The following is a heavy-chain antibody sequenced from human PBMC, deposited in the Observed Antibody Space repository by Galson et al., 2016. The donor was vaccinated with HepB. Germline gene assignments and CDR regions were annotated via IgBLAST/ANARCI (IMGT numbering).Heavy chain of an antibody. CDR2: ISFAGSYK. J-gene: IGHJ4*02. Sequence: SLSLSCAASGFSFSRYAMSWVRQAPGKGLEWVAVISFAGSYKYYADAVKGRFTISRDNSKNTLYLQMNSLRAEDTAVYYCAKDAGVIWSGGYFDYWGQGTLVTVSS. D-gene: IGHD3-3*01. CDR1: GFSFSRYA. CDR3: AKDAGVIWSGGYFDY. V-gene: IGHV3-30*18.